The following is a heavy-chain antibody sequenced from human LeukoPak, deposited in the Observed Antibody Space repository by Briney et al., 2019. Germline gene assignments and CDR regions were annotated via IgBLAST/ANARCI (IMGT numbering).Heavy chain of an antibody. CDR3: AARRGSGYNNWFDP. D-gene: IGHD3-22*01. CDR2: ISGRAGST. V-gene: IGHV3-23*01. J-gene: IGHJ5*02. CDR1: GGFTFSNYA. Sequence: GGSLRLSCAASGGFTFSNYAMNWVRQAPGKGLEWVSAISGRAGSTYYADSVKGRFTIPRDNSKNTLYLQMNSLRAEDTAVYYCAARRGSGYNNWFDPWGQGTLVTVSS.